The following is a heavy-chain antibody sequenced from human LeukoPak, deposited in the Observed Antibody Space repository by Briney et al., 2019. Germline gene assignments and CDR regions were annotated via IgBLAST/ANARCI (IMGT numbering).Heavy chain of an antibody. CDR1: GFTFSSYA. CDR2: ISYDGSNK. Sequence: GGSLRLSCAASGFTFSSYAMHWVRQAPGKGLEWVAVISYDGSNKYYADSVKGRFTISRDNAKNSLYLQMNSLRAEDTAVYYCARGGSSWTLFDYWGQGTLVTVSS. CDR3: ARGGSSWTLFDY. D-gene: IGHD6-13*01. V-gene: IGHV3-30-3*01. J-gene: IGHJ4*02.